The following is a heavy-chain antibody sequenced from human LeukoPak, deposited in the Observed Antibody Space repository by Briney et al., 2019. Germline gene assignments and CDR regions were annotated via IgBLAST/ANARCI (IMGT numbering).Heavy chain of an antibody. D-gene: IGHD5-12*01. CDR1: GFSFTTYL. CDR2: IYPSDSYT. V-gene: IGHV5-10-1*01. CDR3: ARHFYSGYDLIDY. J-gene: IGHJ4*02. Sequence: GESLRISCQGSGFSFTTYLISLVRQMPGKGLEWMGRIYPSDSYTNYSPSFQGRVTISADKSISTAYLQLTSLRASDTAIYYCARHFYSGYDLIDYWGQGTLVTAS.